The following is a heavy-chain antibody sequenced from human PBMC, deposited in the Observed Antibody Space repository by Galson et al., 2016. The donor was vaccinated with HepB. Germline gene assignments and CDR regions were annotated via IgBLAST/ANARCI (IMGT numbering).Heavy chain of an antibody. D-gene: IGHD4-17*01. Sequence: SLRLSCAASGFTFSSYEMNRVRQAPGKGLEWVSYISSSGSTIYYADSVKGRFTISRDNSKNTLYLQMNGLRAEDTAVYYCAREGDDYGDYVSGDYYGMDVWGQGTTVTVSS. CDR2: ISSSGSTI. V-gene: IGHV3-48*03. J-gene: IGHJ6*02. CDR1: GFTFSSYE. CDR3: AREGDDYGDYVSGDYYGMDV.